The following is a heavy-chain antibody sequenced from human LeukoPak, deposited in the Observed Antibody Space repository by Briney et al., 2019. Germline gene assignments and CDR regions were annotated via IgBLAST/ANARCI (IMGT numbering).Heavy chain of an antibody. J-gene: IGHJ4*02. CDR2: VTRGGGST. V-gene: IGHV3-23*01. CDR3: AKDWSCDS. CDR1: GFTFSSYA. Sequence: GGSLRLSCAASGFTFSSYAMSWVRQAPGKGLEWVSIVTRGGGSTYCADSVKGRFTISRDNSKNTLYLQMNILRAEDTAVYYCAKDWSCDSWGRGTLVTVSS. D-gene: IGHD1-26*01.